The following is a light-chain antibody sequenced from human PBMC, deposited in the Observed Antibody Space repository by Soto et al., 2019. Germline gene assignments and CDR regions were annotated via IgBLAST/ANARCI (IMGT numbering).Light chain of an antibody. V-gene: IGKV1-5*03. Sequence: DIPLTQSPSTLSASVGDSVTITCRASQSISRWLAWYQQKPGKAPKLLIYRASSFESVVPSRFSGSGSGTEFTLTISSLQPDDFAPYYCQQYSSFSTFGQGTKVELK. CDR1: QSISRW. CDR2: RAS. CDR3: QQYSSFST. J-gene: IGKJ1*01.